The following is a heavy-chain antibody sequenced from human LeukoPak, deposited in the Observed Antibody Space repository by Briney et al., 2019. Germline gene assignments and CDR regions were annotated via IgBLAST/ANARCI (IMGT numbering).Heavy chain of an antibody. V-gene: IGHV3-23*01. CDR1: GSTFSSYA. CDR2: ISGSGDST. J-gene: IGHJ6*02. CDR3: VRDSSGMDV. Sequence: PGGSLRLSCAATGSTFSSYAMSWVRQTPGKGLEWVSSISGSGDSTYYAGSVKGRFTISRDSSKNTLFLQMSSLRVEDTAIYYCVRDSSGMDVWGRGTAVTVSS.